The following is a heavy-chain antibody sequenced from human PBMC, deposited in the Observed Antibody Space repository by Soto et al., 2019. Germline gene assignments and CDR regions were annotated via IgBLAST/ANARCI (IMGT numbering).Heavy chain of an antibody. Sequence: NPSETLSLTCAIYVGSFSGYYWSLIRQPPGKGLECIGEIYHSGSTNYNPSLKSRVTISVDTYKNQFSLKLSSLTAAYTAVYYCARGLKTTGFDYWGHGTTVTVSS. D-gene: IGHD4-17*01. CDR3: ARGLKTTGFDY. J-gene: IGHJ4*01. CDR2: IYHSGST. V-gene: IGHV4-34*01. CDR1: VGSFSGYY.